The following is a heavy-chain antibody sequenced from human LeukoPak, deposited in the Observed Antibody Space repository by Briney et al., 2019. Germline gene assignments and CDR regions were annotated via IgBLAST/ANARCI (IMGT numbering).Heavy chain of an antibody. Sequence: TSETLSLTCTVSGGSISSYYWSWIRQPPGKGLEWIGYIYYSGSTNYNPSLKSRVTISVDTSKNQFSLKLSSVTAADTAVYYCARGGYWGYYYYMDVWGKGTTVTVSS. J-gene: IGHJ6*03. CDR2: IYYSGST. D-gene: IGHD2-21*01. CDR1: GGSISSYY. CDR3: ARGGYWGYYYYMDV. V-gene: IGHV4-59*08.